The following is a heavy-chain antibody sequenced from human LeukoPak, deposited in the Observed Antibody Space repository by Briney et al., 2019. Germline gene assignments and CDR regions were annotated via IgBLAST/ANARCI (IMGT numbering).Heavy chain of an antibody. V-gene: IGHV4-39*01. CDR2: IYYSGSA. CDR1: GGSISSSSYY. D-gene: IGHD3-10*01. J-gene: IGHJ4*02. CDR3: ARYGSGSQTPY. Sequence: PSETLSLTCTVSGGSISSSSYYWGWIRQPPGKGLEWIGSIYYSGSAYCNPSLKSRVTISVDTSKNQFSLKLSSVTAADTAVYYCARYGSGSQTPYWGQGTLVTVSS.